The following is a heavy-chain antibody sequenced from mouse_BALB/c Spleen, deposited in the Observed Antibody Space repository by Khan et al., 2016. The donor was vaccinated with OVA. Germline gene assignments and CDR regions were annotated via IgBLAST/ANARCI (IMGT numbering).Heavy chain of an antibody. J-gene: IGHJ4*01. CDR3: ARGGYYGTMDY. Sequence: QIQLVQSGPELKKPGETVKLSCKASGYTFTNYGMNWVKQAPGKGLKWMGWINTDTGEPTYGDDFKGRFAFSWETSASTPYLQITNLKNEDTATIYCARGGYYGTMDYWGQGTSVTVSS. CDR2: INTDTGEP. D-gene: IGHD1-1*01. V-gene: IGHV9-3-1*01. CDR1: GYTFTNYG.